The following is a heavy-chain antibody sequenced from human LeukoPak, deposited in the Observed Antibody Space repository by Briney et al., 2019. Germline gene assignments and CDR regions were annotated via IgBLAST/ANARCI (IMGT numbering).Heavy chain of an antibody. V-gene: IGHV1-18*01. CDR2: ISAYNGNT. CDR1: GYTFTSYG. Sequence: ASVKVSCKASGYTFTSYGISWVRQAPGQGLEWMGWISAYNGNTNYAQKLQGRVTMTTDTSTSTAYMELRSLRSDDTAVYYCARGGYSYGSAYYYYYMDVWGKGTTVTVSS. D-gene: IGHD5-18*01. J-gene: IGHJ6*03. CDR3: ARGGYSYGSAYYYYYMDV.